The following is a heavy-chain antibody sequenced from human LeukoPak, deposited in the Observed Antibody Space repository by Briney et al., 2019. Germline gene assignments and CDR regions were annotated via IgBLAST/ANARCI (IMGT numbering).Heavy chain of an antibody. J-gene: IGHJ4*02. D-gene: IGHD1-1*01. CDR2: INHSGST. CDR1: GGSFSGYY. V-gene: IGHV4-34*01. CDR3: ARGLGTTGTQGLIDY. Sequence: SETLSLTCAVYGGSFSGYYWSWIRQPPGKGLEWIGEINHSGSTNYNPSLKSRVTISVGTSKNQFSLKLSSETAADTAVYYCARGLGTTGTQGLIDYWGQGTLVTVSS.